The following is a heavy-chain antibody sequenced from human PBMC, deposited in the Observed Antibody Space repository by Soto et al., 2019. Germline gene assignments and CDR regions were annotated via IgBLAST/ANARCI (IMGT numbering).Heavy chain of an antibody. V-gene: IGHV4-34*01. J-gene: IGHJ5*02. CDR3: AREWLLYRGYESHRNNWCDT. CDR1: GGSFSGYY. D-gene: IGHD3-3*01. CDR2: INHSGST. Sequence: SETPALTCAVYGGSFSGYYWSWIRQPPGKGLEWIGEINHSGSTNYNPSLKSRVTISVDTSKNQFSLKLSSVTAADTAVYYCAREWLLYRGYESHRNNWCDTWGQGTLVT.